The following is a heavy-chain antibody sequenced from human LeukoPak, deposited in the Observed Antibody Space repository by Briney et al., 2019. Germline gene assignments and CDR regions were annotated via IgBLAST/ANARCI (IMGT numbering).Heavy chain of an antibody. J-gene: IGHJ4*01. D-gene: IGHD2-21*02. CDR2: INPSGDST. V-gene: IGHV1-46*01. CDR1: GYTFTSYD. Sequence: ASVKVSCKSSGYTFTSYDMHGVRQAPGQGLEWMGIINPSGDSTSYAQKFQGRVTMTRDTSTSTVYMELSSLRSEDTAVYYCASVLYCGADCYSGRYFFDSWGAGTLVTVSS. CDR3: ASVLYCGADCYSGRYFFDS.